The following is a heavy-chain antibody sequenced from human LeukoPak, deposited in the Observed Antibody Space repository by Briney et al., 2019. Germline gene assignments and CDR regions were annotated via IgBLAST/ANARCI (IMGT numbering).Heavy chain of an antibody. D-gene: IGHD6-13*01. J-gene: IGHJ4*02. CDR3: ARASIAAVTIDY. CDR2: IYYSGST. Sequence: PSETLSLTCTVSGYSISSGYYWGWIRQPPGKGLEWIGYIYYSGSTYYNPSLKSRVTISVDTSKNQFSLKLSSVTAADTAVYYCARASIAAVTIDYWGQGTLVTVSS. CDR1: GYSISSGYY. V-gene: IGHV4-30-4*08.